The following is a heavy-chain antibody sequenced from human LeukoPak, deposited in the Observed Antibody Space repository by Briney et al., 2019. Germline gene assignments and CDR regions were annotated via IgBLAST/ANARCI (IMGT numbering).Heavy chain of an antibody. V-gene: IGHV1-18*01. J-gene: IGHJ3*02. CDR1: GYIFSNFFSSYG. CDR2: TSPYNGKT. CDR3: AGEDNSSGYRPFDI. D-gene: IGHD3-22*01. Sequence: GASVKVSCKASGYIFSNFFSSYGITWVRQAPGQGLEWMGWTSPYNGKTKFAQKFQGIVTMTTETSTSTAYMELRRLRSDDTAVYYCAGEDNSSGYRPFDIWGQGTVVTVPS.